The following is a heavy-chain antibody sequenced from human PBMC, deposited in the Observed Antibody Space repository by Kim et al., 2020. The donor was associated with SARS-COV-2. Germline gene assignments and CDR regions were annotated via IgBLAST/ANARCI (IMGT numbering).Heavy chain of an antibody. D-gene: IGHD6-19*01. CDR1: GFTFSSYD. J-gene: IGHJ6*02. Sequence: GGSLRLSCAASGFTFSSYDMHWVRQATGKGLEWVSAIGTAGDTYYPGSVKGRFTISRENAKNSLYLQMNSLRAGDTAVYYCARGEQWLQRGVYYYGMDVWGQGTTVTVSS. V-gene: IGHV3-13*01. CDR2: IGTAGDT. CDR3: ARGEQWLQRGVYYYGMDV.